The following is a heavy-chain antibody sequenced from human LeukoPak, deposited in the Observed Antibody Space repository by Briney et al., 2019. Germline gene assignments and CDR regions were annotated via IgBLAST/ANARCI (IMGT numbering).Heavy chain of an antibody. Sequence: GESLKISCNCYGYRFSDYWIVWERQMPGQGLEWMGIIFPGDSYTQYRPPFQGQVTISVDKSLSTAYLQWTSLRASDTGIYCCARHGLGCCSGGRCLTAFQYFVMDVWGQGTTVTVSS. CDR1: GYRFSDYW. J-gene: IGHJ6*02. V-gene: IGHV5-51*01. CDR3: ARHGLGCCSGGRCLTAFQYFVMDV. D-gene: IGHD2-15*01. CDR2: IFPGDSYT.